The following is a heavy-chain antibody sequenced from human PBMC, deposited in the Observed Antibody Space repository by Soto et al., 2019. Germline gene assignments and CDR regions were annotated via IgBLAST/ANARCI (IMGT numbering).Heavy chain of an antibody. Sequence: QVQLEQSGDAVKKPGASVKVSCKASGYNFRNFGITWVRQASGLGLEWLGWISGYNGRTSSARNFRDRVVLTTDTATNTAYRELRSLTSDDTAIYYVAREGYSSGFDPFDFWGQGTKVTVSS. V-gene: IGHV1-18*01. J-gene: IGHJ3*01. D-gene: IGHD5-18*01. CDR2: ISGYNGRT. CDR1: GYNFRNFG. CDR3: AREGYSSGFDPFDF.